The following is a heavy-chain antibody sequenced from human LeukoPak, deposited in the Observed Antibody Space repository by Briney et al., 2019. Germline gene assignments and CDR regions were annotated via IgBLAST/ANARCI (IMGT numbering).Heavy chain of an antibody. D-gene: IGHD6-25*01. Sequence: ASVKVSCKAPGYTFTSYDINWVRQATGQGLEWMGWMNPNSGNTGYAQKFQGRVTMTRNTSISTAYMELSSLRSEDTAVYYCARAIRLRRVPYYYYGMDVWGQGTTVTVSS. CDR1: GYTFTSYD. J-gene: IGHJ6*02. CDR3: ARAIRLRRVPYYYYGMDV. V-gene: IGHV1-8*01. CDR2: MNPNSGNT.